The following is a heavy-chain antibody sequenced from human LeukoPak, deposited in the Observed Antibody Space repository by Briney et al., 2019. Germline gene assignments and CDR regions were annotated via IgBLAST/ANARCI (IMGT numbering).Heavy chain of an antibody. V-gene: IGHV4-59*01. Sequence: SETLSLTCTVSGGSISSYYWSWIRQPPGKGLEWIGYIYDSGSTNYNPSLKIRVTISVDTSKNQFSLKLSSVTAADTAVYYCARAAYYYDSSGYYGSFQHWGQGTLVTVSS. D-gene: IGHD3-22*01. CDR2: IYDSGST. J-gene: IGHJ1*01. CDR3: ARAAYYYDSSGYYGSFQH. CDR1: GGSISSYY.